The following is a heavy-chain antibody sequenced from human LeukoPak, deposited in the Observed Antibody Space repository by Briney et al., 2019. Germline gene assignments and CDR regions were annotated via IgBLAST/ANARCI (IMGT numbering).Heavy chain of an antibody. V-gene: IGHV3-33*08. J-gene: IGHJ4*02. Sequence: GGSLRLSCTASGFTFSTYSMNWVRQAPGKGLEWVALIWYDGSNKYYADSVKGRFTISRDNSKNTLYLQMNSLRAEDTAVYYCAGSYYNVFDYWGQGTLVTVSS. CDR2: IWYDGSNK. D-gene: IGHD3-10*01. CDR1: GFTFSTYS. CDR3: AGSYYNVFDY.